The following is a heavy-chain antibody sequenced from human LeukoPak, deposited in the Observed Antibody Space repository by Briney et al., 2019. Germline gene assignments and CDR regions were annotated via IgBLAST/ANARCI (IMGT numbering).Heavy chain of an antibody. V-gene: IGHV3-23*01. J-gene: IGHJ4*02. CDR1: GFTFSSYA. CDR3: AKVQVAALHFDY. CDR2: ISGSGGST. Sequence: HPGGSLRLSCAASGFTFSSYAMSWVRQAPGKGLEWVSAISGSGGSTYYADSVKGRFTISRDNSKNTLYLQMNSLRAEDTAVYYCAKVQVAALHFDYWGQGTLVTVSS. D-gene: IGHD6-19*01.